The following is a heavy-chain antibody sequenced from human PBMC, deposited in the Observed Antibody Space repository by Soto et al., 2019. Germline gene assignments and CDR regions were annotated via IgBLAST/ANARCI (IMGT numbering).Heavy chain of an antibody. V-gene: IGHV3-30-3*01. J-gene: IGHJ4*02. CDR2: ISRDGSSK. Sequence: QVHLVESGGGVVQPGGSLRLSCAASGFTFSRYAMHWVRQAPGEGLEWVAVISRDGSSKYYGDSVKGRFTVSRDNSNNKLYLSMTSLRPDDTAVFYCARSRNGAVPDSINFWGQGTLVTVSS. CDR1: GFTFSRYA. CDR3: ARSRNGAVPDSINF. D-gene: IGHD2-8*01.